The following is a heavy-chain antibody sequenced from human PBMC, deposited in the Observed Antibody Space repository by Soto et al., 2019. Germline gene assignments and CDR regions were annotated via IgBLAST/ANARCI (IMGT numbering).Heavy chain of an antibody. CDR2: ISAYNGNT. Sequence: ASVKVSCKASGYTFTSYGISWVRQAPGQGLEWMGWISAYNGNTNYAQKLQGRVTMTTDTSTSTAYMELRSLRSDDTAVYYCAKDYGDYEVGPFDIWGQGTMVTVSS. V-gene: IGHV1-18*01. CDR3: AKDYGDYEVGPFDI. CDR1: GYTFTSYG. J-gene: IGHJ3*02. D-gene: IGHD4-17*01.